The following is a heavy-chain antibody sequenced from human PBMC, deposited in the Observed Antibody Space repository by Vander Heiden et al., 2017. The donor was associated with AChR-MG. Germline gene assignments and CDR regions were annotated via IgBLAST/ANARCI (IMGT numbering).Heavy chain of an antibody. D-gene: IGHD1-26*01. CDR2: ISWDGGST. Sequence: EVQLVESGGVVVQPGGSLRLSCAASGFTFDDYTMHWVRQAPGKGLEWVSLISWDGGSTYYADSVKGRFTISRDNSKNSLYLQMNSLRTEDTALYYCAKDIGGATTLHYYYYMDVWGKGTTVTVSS. CDR1: GFTFDDYT. V-gene: IGHV3-43*01. J-gene: IGHJ6*03. CDR3: AKDIGGATTLHYYYYMDV.